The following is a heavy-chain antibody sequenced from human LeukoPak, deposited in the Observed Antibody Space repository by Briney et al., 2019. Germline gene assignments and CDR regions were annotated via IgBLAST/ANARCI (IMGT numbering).Heavy chain of an antibody. Sequence: GGSLRLSCEASGFISSDYYMSWVRQAPGKGLEWVSFISSSSSYTNYADSVKGRFTLSRDNAKNSLYLQMNSLRAEDTAVYYCARNLFGSSWPAFDYWGQGTLVTVSS. CDR2: ISSSSSYT. V-gene: IGHV3-11*06. J-gene: IGHJ4*02. D-gene: IGHD6-13*01. CDR1: GFISSDYY. CDR3: ARNLFGSSWPAFDY.